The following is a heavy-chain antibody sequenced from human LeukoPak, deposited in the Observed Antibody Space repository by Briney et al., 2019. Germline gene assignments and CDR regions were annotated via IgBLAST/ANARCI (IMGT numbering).Heavy chain of an antibody. Sequence: GGSLRLSCAASGLTFSSYSMNWVRQAPGKGLEWVSSISSSSSYIYYADSVKGRFTISRDNAKNSLYLQMNSLRAEDTAMYYCASTLENDAFDIWGQGTMVTVSS. D-gene: IGHD1-1*01. J-gene: IGHJ3*02. CDR2: ISSSSSYI. CDR3: ASTLENDAFDI. V-gene: IGHV3-21*01. CDR1: GLTFSSYS.